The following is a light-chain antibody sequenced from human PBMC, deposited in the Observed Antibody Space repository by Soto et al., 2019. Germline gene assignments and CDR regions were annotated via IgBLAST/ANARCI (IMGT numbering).Light chain of an antibody. CDR3: QQYNSYPYP. CDR2: DAS. V-gene: IGKV1-5*01. J-gene: IGKJ2*01. CDR1: QSISSW. Sequence: DIQMTQSPSTLAASLGDRVTITCRASQSISSWLAWYQQQTGKAPKLLIYDASSLEGGVPSTFSGRGSGTEFTLTISYLQPDDFGTYYCQQYNSYPYPFGQGTNHEI.